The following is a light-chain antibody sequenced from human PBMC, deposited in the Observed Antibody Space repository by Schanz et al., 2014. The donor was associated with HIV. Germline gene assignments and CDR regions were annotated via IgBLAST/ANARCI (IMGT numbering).Light chain of an antibody. CDR1: HDISRF. V-gene: IGKV1-9*01. J-gene: IGKJ4*01. Sequence: IQLTQSPSSLSASVRDRVTIPCRASHDISRFLAWYHQKPGKAPNLLIYGALNLQTGVPSRFSASGSGTDFTLTISNLQPEDFGTYYCQQLSTYPFTLGGGTKVELK. CDR3: QQLSTYPFT. CDR2: GAL.